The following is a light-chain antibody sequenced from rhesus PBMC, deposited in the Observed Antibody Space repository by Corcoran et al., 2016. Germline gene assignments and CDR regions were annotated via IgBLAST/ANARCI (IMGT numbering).Light chain of an antibody. V-gene: IGKV1-22*01. CDR1: QGISSW. Sequence: DIQMTQSPSSLSASVGDTVTITCRASQGISSWSAWYQQKPGKAPNLLIYKALSLQSGVPSRCSGSGSGTDFTLTINSLQSEDFATYYCPQYSSSALTFGGGTKVELK. CDR2: KAL. CDR3: PQYSSSALT. J-gene: IGKJ4*01.